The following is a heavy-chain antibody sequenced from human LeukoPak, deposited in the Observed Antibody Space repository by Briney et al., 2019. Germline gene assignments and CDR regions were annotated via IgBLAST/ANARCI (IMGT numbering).Heavy chain of an antibody. D-gene: IGHD2-15*01. CDR3: ARLCSGGSCFRDY. J-gene: IGHJ4*02. Sequence: SETLSLTCAVYGWSFSGYYWSWIRQPPGKGLEWIGEINHSGSTNYNPSLKSRVTISVDTSNNQFSLKLSSVTAADTAVYYCARLCSGGSCFRDYWGQGTLVTVSS. CDR2: INHSGST. V-gene: IGHV4-34*01. CDR1: GWSFSGYY.